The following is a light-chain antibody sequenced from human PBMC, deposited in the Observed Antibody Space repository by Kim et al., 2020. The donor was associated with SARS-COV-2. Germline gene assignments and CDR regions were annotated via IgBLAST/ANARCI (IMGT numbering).Light chain of an antibody. CDR3: QSYDTSLTDWV. V-gene: IGLV1-40*01. CDR2: DTT. J-gene: IGLJ3*02. Sequence: QRVTFSCTGGSSNIGAGYVVQWYQQFPGTAPKLLIYDTTNRASGVPDRFSGSKSGTSASLAITGLQPEDEADYYCQSYDTSLTDWVFGGGTQLTVL. CDR1: SSNIGAGYV.